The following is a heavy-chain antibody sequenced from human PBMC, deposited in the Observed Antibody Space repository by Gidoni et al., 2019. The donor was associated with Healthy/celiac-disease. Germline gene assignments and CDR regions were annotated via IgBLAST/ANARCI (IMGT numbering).Heavy chain of an antibody. Sequence: EVQLVESGGGLIQPGGSLRLSCAASGFTVSSHYMSWFRQAPGKGLEWVSVIYSGGSTYYADSVKGRFTISRDNSKNTLYLQMNSLRAEDTAVYYCARQVVVVTAPAASDYYYYGMDVWGQGTTVTVSS. CDR3: ARQVVVVTAPAASDYYYYGMDV. D-gene: IGHD2-21*02. CDR2: IYSGGST. CDR1: GFTVSSHY. V-gene: IGHV3-53*01. J-gene: IGHJ6*02.